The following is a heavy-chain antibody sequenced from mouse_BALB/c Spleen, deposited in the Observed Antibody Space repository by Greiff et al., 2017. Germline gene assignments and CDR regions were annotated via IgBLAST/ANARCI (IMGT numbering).Heavy chain of an antibody. J-gene: IGHJ4*01. D-gene: IGHD2-1*01. Sequence: VKLVESGPELVKPGASVRISCKASGYTFTSYYIHWVKQRPGQGLEWIGWIYPGNVNTKYNEKFKGKATLTADKSSSTAYMQLSSLTSEDSAVYFCARSDGKGAMDYWGQGTSVTVSS. CDR3: ARSDGKGAMDY. CDR1: GYTFTSYY. V-gene: IGHV1S56*01. CDR2: IYPGNVNT.